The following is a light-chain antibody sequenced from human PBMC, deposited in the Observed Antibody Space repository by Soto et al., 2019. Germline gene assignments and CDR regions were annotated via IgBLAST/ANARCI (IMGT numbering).Light chain of an antibody. J-gene: IGKJ3*01. CDR2: DAS. Sequence: DIQVTQSPSSLSSSGGDRVTITCLSSQDISNCLNWYRQKPVNAPKLLIYDASNLETGVPSRFSGSGSGTDFTFTISSLQPEDIATYYCQQYDNLPFTFGPGIKVDIQ. CDR1: QDISNC. CDR3: QQYDNLPFT. V-gene: IGKV1-33*01.